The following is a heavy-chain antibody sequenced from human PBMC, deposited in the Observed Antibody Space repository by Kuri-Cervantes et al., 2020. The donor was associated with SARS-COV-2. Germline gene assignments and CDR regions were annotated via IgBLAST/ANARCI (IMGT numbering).Heavy chain of an antibody. CDR3: ARARVGVFDF. J-gene: IGHJ4*02. Sequence: LSLTCAASGFTFKTCAMHWVRQAPGKGLEWVAMISSDGINKSYADSVKGRFTISRDNSRDTLYLQIISLRTEDTAVFYCARARVGVFDFWGQGALVTVSS. CDR1: GFTFKTCA. V-gene: IGHV3-30*04. D-gene: IGHD2-21*01. CDR2: ISSDGINK.